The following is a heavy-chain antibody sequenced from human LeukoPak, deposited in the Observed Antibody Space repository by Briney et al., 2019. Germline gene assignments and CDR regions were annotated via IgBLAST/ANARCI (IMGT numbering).Heavy chain of an antibody. CDR3: AKGLGYCSGGSCYPDY. CDR2: ISWNSGSI. J-gene: IGHJ4*02. Sequence: GRSLRLSCAASGFTFDDYAMHWVRQVPGKGLEWVSGISWNSGSIGYADSVKGRFTISRDSAKNSLYLQMSSLRAEDTALYYCAKGLGYCSGGSCYPDYWGQGTLVTVSS. D-gene: IGHD2-15*01. CDR1: GFTFDDYA. V-gene: IGHV3-9*01.